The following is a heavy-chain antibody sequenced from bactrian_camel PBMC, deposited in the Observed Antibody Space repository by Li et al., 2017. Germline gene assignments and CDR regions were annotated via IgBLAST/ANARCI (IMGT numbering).Heavy chain of an antibody. CDR2: IHQADGSR. CDR1: GDTSNSGC. D-gene: IGHD7*01. Sequence: HVQLVESGGGSVQAGGSLRLSCSVYGDTSNSGCMAWFREAPGKEREGVATIHQADGSRWYDDSVKGRFTISQDNAKNTLYLQMNSLKPEDTAMYYCTFDVVGT. V-gene: IGHV3S1*01.